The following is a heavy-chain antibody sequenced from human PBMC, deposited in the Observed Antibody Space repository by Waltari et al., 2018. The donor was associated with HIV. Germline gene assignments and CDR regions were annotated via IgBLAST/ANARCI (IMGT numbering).Heavy chain of an antibody. V-gene: IGHV3-21*04. J-gene: IGHJ4*02. CDR3: AKGGVVTAIPDY. CDR2: ISSSSSYI. D-gene: IGHD2-21*02. CDR1: GFTFSSYS. Sequence: EVQLVESGGGLVKPGGSLRLSCAASGFTFSSYSMNWVRQAPGKGLGWVASISSSSSYIYYADSVKGRFTISRDNSKTTLYLQMNSLRAEDTAVYYCAKGGVVTAIPDYWGQGTLVTVSS.